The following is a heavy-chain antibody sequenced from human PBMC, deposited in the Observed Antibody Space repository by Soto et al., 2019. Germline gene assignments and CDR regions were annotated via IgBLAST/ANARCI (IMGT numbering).Heavy chain of an antibody. CDR3: TAPRDEYGSGVSWFTYGMDI. CDR2: LDGAGGST. CDR1: GFTFSDYA. Sequence: GGTLRLSWLASGFTFSDYAMTWVRHVPGRGLEWVASLDGAGGSTYYADSVRGRFTISRDNSQNTLFLQMKRLTVDDTAIYYCTAPRDEYGSGVSWFTYGMDIWGQGTAVTVSS. J-gene: IGHJ6*02. V-gene: IGHV3-23*01. D-gene: IGHD3-10*01.